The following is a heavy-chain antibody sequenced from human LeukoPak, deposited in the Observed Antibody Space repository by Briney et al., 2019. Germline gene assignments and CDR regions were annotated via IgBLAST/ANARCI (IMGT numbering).Heavy chain of an antibody. J-gene: IGHJ4*02. CDR2: IIPIFGTA. CDR1: GGTFSSYA. Sequence: ASVKVSCKASGGTFSSYAISWVRQAPGQGLEWMGGIIPIFGTANYAQKFQGRVSITADESTSTAYMELSSLRSEDTAVYYCAREGLANFDYWGQGTLVTVSS. V-gene: IGHV1-69*13. CDR3: AREGLANFDY.